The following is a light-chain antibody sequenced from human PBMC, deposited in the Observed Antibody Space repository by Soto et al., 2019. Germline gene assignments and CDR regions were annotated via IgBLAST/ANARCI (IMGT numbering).Light chain of an antibody. CDR1: QTISSNN. V-gene: IGKV3-20*01. J-gene: IGKJ1*01. CDR2: GTS. CDR3: QQYGSWT. Sequence: EIVLTQSPGTLSVSPGERATLSCRASQTISSNNLAWYQQKPGQALSLLIDGTSSRATGIPDRFSGSGSGTGFTLTISRLGPEDSAIYYCQQYGSWTFGQGTKVEV.